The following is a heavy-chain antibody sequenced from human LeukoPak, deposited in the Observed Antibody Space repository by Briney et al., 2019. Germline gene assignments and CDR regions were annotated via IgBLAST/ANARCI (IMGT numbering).Heavy chain of an antibody. V-gene: IGHV1-69*13. J-gene: IGHJ4*02. D-gene: IGHD3-22*01. CDR3: ARGDNHYDSSGFLSPFDY. CDR1: GYTLTELS. Sequence: SVKVSCKVSGYTLTELSMHWVRQAPGQGLEWMGGIIPIFGTANYAQKFQGRVTITADESTSTAYMELSSLRSEDTAVYYCARGDNHYDSSGFLSPFDYWGQGTLVTVSS. CDR2: IIPIFGTA.